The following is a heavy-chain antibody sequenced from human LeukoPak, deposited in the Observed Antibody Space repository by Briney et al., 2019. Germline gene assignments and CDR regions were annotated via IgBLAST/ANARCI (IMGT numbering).Heavy chain of an antibody. V-gene: IGHV6-1*01. D-gene: IGHD1-26*01. Sequence: PSQTLSLTCAISGDSVSSNNAAWNWIRQSPSRGLEWLGRTYYRSKWYTEYAVSVKSRITINPDTSKNQFSLQLNSETPEDTAVYYCVRGAWELLSHYWYFDLWGRGTLVTVSS. J-gene: IGHJ2*01. CDR1: GDSVSSNNAA. CDR2: TYYRSKWYT. CDR3: VRGAWELLSHYWYFDL.